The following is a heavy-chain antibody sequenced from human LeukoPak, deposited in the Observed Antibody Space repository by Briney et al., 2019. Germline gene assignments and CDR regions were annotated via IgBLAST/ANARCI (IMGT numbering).Heavy chain of an antibody. J-gene: IGHJ4*02. CDR1: GFTFSRHG. V-gene: IGHV3-33*06. CDR3: AKDWEGYTNDLDY. D-gene: IGHD2-8*01. CDR2: IWHDGSNQ. Sequence: GGSLRLSCAASGFTFSRHGMHWVRQAPGKGLEWVAVIWHDGSNQYYGDSVKGRFTISRDNSKNTLYLQMNSLRVEDTAVYYCAKDWEGYTNDLDYWGQGTLVTVSS.